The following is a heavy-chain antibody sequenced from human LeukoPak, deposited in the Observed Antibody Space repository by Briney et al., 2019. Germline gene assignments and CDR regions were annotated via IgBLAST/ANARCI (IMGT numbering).Heavy chain of an antibody. D-gene: IGHD2-2*01. V-gene: IGHV4-39*01. CDR1: GGSISSSSYY. Sequence: KPSETLSLTCTVSGGSISSSSYYWGWIRQPPGKVLEWIGSIYYSGSTYYNPSLKSRVTISVDTSNNQFSPQLYSVTAADTAVYYCARQKILGYCSSTSCRAYFDYWGQGTLVTVSS. CDR3: ARQKILGYCSSTSCRAYFDY. J-gene: IGHJ4*02. CDR2: IYYSGST.